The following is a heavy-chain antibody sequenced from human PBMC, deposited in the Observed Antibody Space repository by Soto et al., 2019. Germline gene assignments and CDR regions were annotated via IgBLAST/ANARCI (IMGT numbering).Heavy chain of an antibody. Sequence: GGSLRLSCAASGFTFSSYGMHWVRQAPGKGLEWVAVISYDGSNKYYADSVKGRFTISRDNSKNTLYLQMNSLRAEDTAVYYCAKDLGYCTNGVCYYPYYYYGMDVWGQGTTVTVSS. CDR3: AKDLGYCTNGVCYYPYYYYGMDV. V-gene: IGHV3-30*18. CDR1: GFTFSSYG. CDR2: ISYDGSNK. D-gene: IGHD2-8*01. J-gene: IGHJ6*02.